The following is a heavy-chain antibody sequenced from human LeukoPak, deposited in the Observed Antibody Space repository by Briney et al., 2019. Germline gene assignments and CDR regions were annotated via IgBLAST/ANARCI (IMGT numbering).Heavy chain of an antibody. CDR3: ARDAAARSNL. J-gene: IGHJ2*01. CDR2: IFYDDGGT. Sequence: SETLSLTCTVSGGSISGHHWSWIRQPPGKGLEWIGYIFYDDGGTEYNPSLESRVTISVDTSKNQHSLHLNAVTAADTASYNCARDAAARSNLWGRGTLVTVAS. D-gene: IGHD2-2*01. CDR1: GGSISGHH. V-gene: IGHV4-59*11.